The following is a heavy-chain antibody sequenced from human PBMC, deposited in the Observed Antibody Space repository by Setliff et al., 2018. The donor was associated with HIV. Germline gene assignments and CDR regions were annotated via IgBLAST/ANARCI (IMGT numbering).Heavy chain of an antibody. CDR2: IHTSGST. D-gene: IGHD1-26*01. CDR1: GGSISSGSYY. V-gene: IGHV4-61*09. CDR3: ARRTFGSGRIDP. Sequence: SETLSLTCTVSGGSISSGSYYWSWIRQPAGKGLEWIGQIHTSGSTNYNPSLESRVIILVDTSKNQCSLKLTSVNAADTGMYYCARRTFGSGRIDPWGQGTLVTVSS. J-gene: IGHJ5*02.